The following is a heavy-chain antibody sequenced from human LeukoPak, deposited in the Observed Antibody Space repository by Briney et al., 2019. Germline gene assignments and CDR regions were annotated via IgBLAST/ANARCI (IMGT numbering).Heavy chain of an antibody. Sequence: SETLSLTCTVSGDSISNYYWSWIRQPPGKGLEWIGYIYYSGSTNYNPSLKSRVTISVDTSKNQFSLKLSSVTAADTAVYYCARAHGDYYYYYYYYMDVWGKGTTVTVSS. J-gene: IGHJ6*03. CDR2: IYYSGST. CDR1: GDSISNYY. D-gene: IGHD4-17*01. V-gene: IGHV4-59*01. CDR3: ARAHGDYYYYYYYYMDV.